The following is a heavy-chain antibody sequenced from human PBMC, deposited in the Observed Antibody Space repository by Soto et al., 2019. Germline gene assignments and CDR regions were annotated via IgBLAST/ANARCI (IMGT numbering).Heavy chain of an antibody. CDR2: ISGTGAST. J-gene: IGHJ4*02. V-gene: IGHV3-23*01. CDR1: GFAFSTYA. Sequence: PGGSLRLSCAASGFAFSTYAMSWVRQAPGKGLEWVSSISGTGASTYYVDSVKGRFTISRDSSKNTLYLHMNSLRAEDTAVYYCAKDLSGYGYGYSDYWGQGTLVTVSS. CDR3: AKDLSGYGYGYSDY. D-gene: IGHD5-18*01.